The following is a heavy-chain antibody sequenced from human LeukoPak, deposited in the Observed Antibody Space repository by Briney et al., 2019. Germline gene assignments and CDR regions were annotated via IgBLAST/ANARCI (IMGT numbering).Heavy chain of an antibody. J-gene: IGHJ4*02. CDR3: ASDGIVDTAMPADY. Sequence: SETLSLTCAVSGGSISSSNWWSWVRQPPGKGLEWIGEIYHSGSTNYNPSLKSRVTISVDKSKDQFSLKLSSVTAADTAVYYCASDGIVDTAMPADYWGQGTLVTVSS. CDR1: GGSISSSNW. D-gene: IGHD5-18*01. V-gene: IGHV4-4*02. CDR2: IYHSGST.